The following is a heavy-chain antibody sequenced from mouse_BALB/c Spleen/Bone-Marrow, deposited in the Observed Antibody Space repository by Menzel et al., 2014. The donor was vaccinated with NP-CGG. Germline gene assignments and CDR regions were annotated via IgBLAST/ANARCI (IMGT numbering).Heavy chain of an antibody. CDR1: GFNIKDTY. V-gene: IGHV14-3*02. D-gene: IGHD1-1*01. CDR2: IDPANGNT. Sequence: VHVKQSRVELVKPGASVKLSCTASGFNIKDTYMHWVKQRPEQGLEWIGRIDPANGNTKYDPKFQGKATITADTSSNTAYLQLSSLTSEDTAVYYCANYYYGSSLFAYWDQGTLVTVSA. J-gene: IGHJ3*01. CDR3: ANYYYGSSLFAY.